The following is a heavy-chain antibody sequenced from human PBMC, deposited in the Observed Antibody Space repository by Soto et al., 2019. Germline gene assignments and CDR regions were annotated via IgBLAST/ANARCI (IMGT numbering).Heavy chain of an antibody. CDR3: ARDGRGSWFFDY. V-gene: IGHV3-66*01. CDR2: IYSGGST. D-gene: IGHD6-13*01. J-gene: IGHJ4*02. CDR1: GFTVSSNY. Sequence: EVQPVESGGGLVQPGGSLRLSCAASGFTVSSNYMSWVRQAPGKGLEWVSVIYSGGSTYYEDSVKGRFTISRDNSKNTLYLQMNSLRAEDTAVYYCARDGRGSWFFDYWGQGTLVTVSS.